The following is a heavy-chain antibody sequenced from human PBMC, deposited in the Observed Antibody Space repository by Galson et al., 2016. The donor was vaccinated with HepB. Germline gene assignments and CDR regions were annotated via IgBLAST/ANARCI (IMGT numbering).Heavy chain of an antibody. J-gene: IGHJ2*01. CDR2: IYDYNGNT. V-gene: IGHV1-18*01. Sequence: SVKVSCKASAYMFTNHAIAWVRQAPGQGLEWMGWIYDYNGNTNYAQRFQDRVTMTTHTSTSTANMEPRGLTSDDTAVSYCARVSGFVFWDCYYSQWHFDLWGRGTLVTVSS. D-gene: IGHD2-21*01. CDR3: ARVSGFVFWDCYYSQWHFDL. CDR1: AYMFTNHA.